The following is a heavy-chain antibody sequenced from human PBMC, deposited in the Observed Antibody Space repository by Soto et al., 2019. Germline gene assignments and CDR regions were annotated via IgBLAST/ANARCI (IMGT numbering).Heavy chain of an antibody. J-gene: IGHJ4*02. V-gene: IGHV4-34*01. CDR3: AREGYMEDY. D-gene: IGHD5-18*01. Sequence: SETLSLTCAVYGGSFSGYYWSWIRQPPGKGLEWIGEINHSGSTNYNPSLKSRVTISVDTSKNQFSLKLSSVTAADTAVYYCAREGYMEDYWGQGTLVTVSS. CDR1: GGSFSGYY. CDR2: INHSGST.